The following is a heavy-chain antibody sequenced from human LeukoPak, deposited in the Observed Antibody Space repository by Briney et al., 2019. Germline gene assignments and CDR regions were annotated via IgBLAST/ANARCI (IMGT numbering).Heavy chain of an antibody. D-gene: IGHD2-2*01. J-gene: IGHJ5*02. CDR1: GGSISSYY. V-gene: IGHV4-59*01. CDR3: ARNYIVVVPAAINWFDP. CDR2: IYYSGST. Sequence: SETLSLTCTVSGGSISSYYWSWIRQPPGKGLEWIGYIYYSGSTNYNPSLKSRVTISVDTSKNQFSLKLSSVTAADTVVYYCARNYIVVVPAAINWFDPWGQGTLVTVSS.